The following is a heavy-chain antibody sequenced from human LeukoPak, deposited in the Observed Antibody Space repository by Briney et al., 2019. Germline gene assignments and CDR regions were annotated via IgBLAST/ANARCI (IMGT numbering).Heavy chain of an antibody. J-gene: IGHJ4*02. CDR3: ARDHEGVVTPAFDY. CDR2: IYTSGST. D-gene: IGHD4-23*01. V-gene: IGHV4-4*07. CDR1: GGSISSYY. Sequence: PSETLSLTCTVSGGSISSYYWSWIRQPAGKGLEWIGRIYTSGSTNYNPSLKSRVTMSVDTSKNQFSLKLSSVTAADTAVYYCARDHEGVVTPAFDYWGQGTLVTVSS.